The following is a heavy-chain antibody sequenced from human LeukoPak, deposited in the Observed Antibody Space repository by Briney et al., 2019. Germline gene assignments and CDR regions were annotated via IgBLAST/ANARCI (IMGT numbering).Heavy chain of an antibody. CDR2: INWNGGST. Sequence: GGSLRLSCAASGFTFDDYGMSWVRQAPGKGLEWVSGINWNGGSTGYADSVKGRFTISRDNAKNSLYLQMNSLRAEDTALYYCARDPGIAARPGWFDPWGQGTLVTVSS. D-gene: IGHD6-6*01. J-gene: IGHJ5*02. CDR3: ARDPGIAARPGWFDP. CDR1: GFTFDDYG. V-gene: IGHV3-20*04.